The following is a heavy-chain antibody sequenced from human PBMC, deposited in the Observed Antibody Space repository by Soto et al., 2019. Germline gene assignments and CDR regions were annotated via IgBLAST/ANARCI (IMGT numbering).Heavy chain of an antibody. V-gene: IGHV3-33*01. CDR3: ARESYSSSWYFEYGMDV. CDR1: GFTVSSYG. J-gene: IGHJ6*02. CDR2: IWYDGSNK. Sequence: QVQLVESGGGVVQPGRSLRLSCAASGFTVSSYGMHGVRQAPGKGLEWVAVIWYDGSNKYYADSVKGRFTISRDNSKNTLYLQMNSLRAEDTAVYYCARESYSSSWYFEYGMDVWGQGTTVTVSS. D-gene: IGHD6-13*01.